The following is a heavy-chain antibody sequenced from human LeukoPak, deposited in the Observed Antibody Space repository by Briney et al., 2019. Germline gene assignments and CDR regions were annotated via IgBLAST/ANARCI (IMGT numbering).Heavy chain of an antibody. D-gene: IGHD6-25*01. J-gene: IGHJ4*02. Sequence: PGGSLRLSCAASGFTFSNYGMHWVRQAPGKGLEWVAIIWYDGSSKYYADSVKGRFTISRDNFKNTLYLQMNSLRAEDTAVYYCARDRADPYYFDYWGQGILVTVSS. CDR1: GFTFSNYG. V-gene: IGHV3-33*01. CDR2: IWYDGSSK. CDR3: ARDRADPYYFDY.